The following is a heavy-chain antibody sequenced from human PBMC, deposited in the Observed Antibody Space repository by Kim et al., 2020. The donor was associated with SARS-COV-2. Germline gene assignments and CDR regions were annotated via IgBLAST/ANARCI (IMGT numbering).Heavy chain of an antibody. CDR3: ARGGYSSGWYLHKNYYYGMDD. Sequence: SETLSLTCAVYGGSFSGYYWSWIRQPPGKGREWIGEINHSGSTNYNPSLKSRVTISVDTSKNQFSLKLSSVTAADTAVYYCARGGYSSGWYLHKNYYYGMDDWGQGTTVTVSS. CDR2: INHSGST. V-gene: IGHV4-34*01. D-gene: IGHD6-19*01. J-gene: IGHJ6*02. CDR1: GGSFSGYY.